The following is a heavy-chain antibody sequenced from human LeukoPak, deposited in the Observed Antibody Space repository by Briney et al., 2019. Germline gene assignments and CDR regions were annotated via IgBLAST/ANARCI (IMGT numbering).Heavy chain of an antibody. CDR1: GGTFSRHE. Sequence: SVKVSCKASGGTFSRHEISWVRQAPGQGLEWMGGIIPIPRTANYAQNFQGGVTITADESTSTVYMELRSLRSDDTAVYYCARDFTSEDAFDIWGQGTLVTVSS. D-gene: IGHD1-14*01. J-gene: IGHJ3*02. CDR3: ARDFTSEDAFDI. V-gene: IGHV1-69*01. CDR2: IIPIPRTA.